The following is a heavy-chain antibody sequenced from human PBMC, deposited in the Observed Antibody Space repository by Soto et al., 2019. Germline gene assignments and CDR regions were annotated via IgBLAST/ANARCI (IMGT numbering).Heavy chain of an antibody. Sequence: GESLKISCKGSGYSLTSYWIGWVRQMPGKGLEWMGIIYPGDSDTRYSPSFQGQVTISADKSISTAYLQWSSLKASDTAMYYCAASWVLNYYYYGMVVWGQGTTGT. V-gene: IGHV5-51*01. CDR2: IYPGDSDT. D-gene: IGHD3-16*01. J-gene: IGHJ6*02. CDR1: GYSLTSYW. CDR3: AASWVLNYYYYGMVV.